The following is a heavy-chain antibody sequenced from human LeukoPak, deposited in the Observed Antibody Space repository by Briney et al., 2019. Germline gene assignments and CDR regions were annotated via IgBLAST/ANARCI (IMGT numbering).Heavy chain of an antibody. V-gene: IGHV4-39*07. Sequence: SETLSLTCTVSGGSISSYYWGWIRQPPGEGLERIGSIDYSGSTYYNPSLKSRVTISVDTSKNQFSLNLSSVYSCARASGSSWYERRLHAYYYYMDVWGKGTTVTVSS. D-gene: IGHD6-13*01. CDR1: GGSISSYY. CDR3: WYERRLHAYYYYMDV. J-gene: IGHJ6*03. CDR2: IDYSGST.